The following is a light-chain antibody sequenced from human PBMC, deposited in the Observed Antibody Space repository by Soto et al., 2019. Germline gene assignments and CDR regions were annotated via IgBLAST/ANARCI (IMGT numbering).Light chain of an antibody. CDR2: GAS. J-gene: IGKJ1*01. CDR3: QQYNNWPRT. CDR1: QSVTTY. Sequence: TQSPATLSLSPGEGATLSCRASQSVTTYLAWYQQKPGQAPRLLIYGASTRATGIPARFSGSGSGTEFTLTISSLQFEDFAVYYCQQYNNWPRTLGQWTKG. V-gene: IGKV3-15*01.